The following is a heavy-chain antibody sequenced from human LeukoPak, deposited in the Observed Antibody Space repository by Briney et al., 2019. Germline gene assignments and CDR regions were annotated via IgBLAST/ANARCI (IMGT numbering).Heavy chain of an antibody. CDR1: GFIFNNYC. J-gene: IGHJ5*02. V-gene: IGHV3-23*01. CDR2: ISNDGGGT. CDR3: AKGSSGYFADL. Sequence: GSLRLSCAASGFIFNNYCLIWVRQAPGKGLEWVSAISNDGGGTTYADFVNGRFTISRDNSKNTLFLQMNSLRAEDTALYYCAKGSSGYFADLWGQGTLVTVSS. D-gene: IGHD3-22*01.